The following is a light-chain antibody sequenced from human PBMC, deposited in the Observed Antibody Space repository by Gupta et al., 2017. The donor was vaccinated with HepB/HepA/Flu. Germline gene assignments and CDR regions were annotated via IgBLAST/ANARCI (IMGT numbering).Light chain of an antibody. CDR2: GTS. V-gene: IGKV3-7*04. CDR3: QHDYILGT. Sequence: PGERVTLSCRASQSVSSRYLTWSRQKPGQAPRLLIYGTSTRAPSIPARFRGSGSGTDFTLTISGLRPEDFAVYFCQHDYILGTFGQGTKVEIK. CDR1: QSVSSRY. J-gene: IGKJ1*01.